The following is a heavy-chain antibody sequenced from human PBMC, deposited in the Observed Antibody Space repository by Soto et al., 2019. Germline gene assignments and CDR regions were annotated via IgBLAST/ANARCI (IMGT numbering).Heavy chain of an antibody. CDR3: ARVRSPGHPPYNWFDP. J-gene: IGHJ5*02. Sequence: ASVKVSCKASGYTFISSDITWVRQAPGQGLEWMGWISAYNGNTNVPQNLQGRVILTTDTSTDTAYMELRSLRSDDTAMYYCARVRSPGHPPYNWFDPWGQGPLVTVSS. CDR2: ISAYNGNT. V-gene: IGHV1-18*04. CDR1: GYTFISSD.